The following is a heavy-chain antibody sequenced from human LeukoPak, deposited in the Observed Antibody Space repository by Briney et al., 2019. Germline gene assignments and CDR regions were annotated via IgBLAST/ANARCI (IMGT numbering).Heavy chain of an antibody. Sequence: SVKVSCKASGGTFISYAISWVRQAPGQGLEWMGGIIPIFGTANYAQKFQGRVTITADESTSTAYMELSSLRSEDTAVYYCASLDCSGGSCYSLYYYMDVWGKGTTVTVSS. CDR1: GGTFISYA. J-gene: IGHJ6*03. CDR3: ASLDCSGGSCYSLYYYMDV. CDR2: IIPIFGTA. D-gene: IGHD2-15*01. V-gene: IGHV1-69*13.